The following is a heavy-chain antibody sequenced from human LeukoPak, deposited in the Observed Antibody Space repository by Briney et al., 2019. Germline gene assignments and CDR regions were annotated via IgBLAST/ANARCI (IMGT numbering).Heavy chain of an antibody. CDR1: GFTFSSYG. D-gene: IGHD1-26*01. J-gene: IGHJ5*02. CDR3: AKGVQYRELGDWFDP. V-gene: IGHV3-30*18. CDR2: ISYDGSNK. Sequence: GGSLRLSCAASGFTFSSYGMHWVRQAPGKGLEWVAVISYDGSNKYYADSVKGQFTISRDNSKNTLYLQMNSLRAEDTAVYYCAKGVQYRELGDWFDPWGQGTLVTVSS.